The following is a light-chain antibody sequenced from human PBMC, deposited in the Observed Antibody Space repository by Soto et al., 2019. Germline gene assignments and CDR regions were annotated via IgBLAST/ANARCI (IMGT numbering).Light chain of an antibody. CDR3: SSYTSSSTLVV. CDR1: SSDVGGYNY. J-gene: IGLJ2*01. Sequence: QSALTQPASVSGSPGQSITISCTGTSSDVGGYNYVSWYQQHPGKAPKLMIYDVSNRPSGVSTRFSGSKSGNTASLTISGLQAEHEADYYCSSYTSSSTLVVFGGGTKLTVL. V-gene: IGLV2-14*01. CDR2: DVS.